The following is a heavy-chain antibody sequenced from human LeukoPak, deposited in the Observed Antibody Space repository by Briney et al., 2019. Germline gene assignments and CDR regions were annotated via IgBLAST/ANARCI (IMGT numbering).Heavy chain of an antibody. Sequence: GGSLRLSCAASGFTFGSYPMHWVRQAPGKGLEWVAVISYDGSNKYYADSVKGRFTISRDNSKNTLYLQMNSLRAEDTAVYYCAREAAAGTDFDYWGQGTLVTVSS. D-gene: IGHD6-13*01. CDR2: ISYDGSNK. J-gene: IGHJ4*02. CDR3: AREAAAGTDFDY. V-gene: IGHV3-30-3*01. CDR1: GFTFGSYP.